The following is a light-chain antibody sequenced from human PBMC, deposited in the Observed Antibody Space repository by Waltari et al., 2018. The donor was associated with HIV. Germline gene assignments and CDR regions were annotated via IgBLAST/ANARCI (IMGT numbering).Light chain of an antibody. Sequence: QSALTQPASVSGSPGQSITISCTGTSSYVGGYNYVSWYQQHPGKAPQLMISAVSHRPSGGSNRFSGSKSGNTASLTISGLQAEDEDDYYCSSYTSSYVVFGGGTKLTVL. J-gene: IGLJ2*01. CDR1: SSYVGGYNY. CDR2: AVS. CDR3: SSYTSSYVV. V-gene: IGLV2-14*03.